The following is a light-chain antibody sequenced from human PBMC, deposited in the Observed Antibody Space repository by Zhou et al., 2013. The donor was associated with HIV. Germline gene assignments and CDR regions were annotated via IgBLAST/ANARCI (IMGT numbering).Light chain of an antibody. Sequence: DIQMTQSPSSVSASVGDRVTITCRASQGISNWLAWYQQKPGKAPKLLIYAASSLQSGVPSRFSGSGSGTDFSLIISSLQPEDFAMYYCQQANSFPYTFGQGTKLEIK. V-gene: IGKV1-12*01. J-gene: IGKJ2*01. CDR2: AAS. CDR3: QQANSFPYT. CDR1: QGISNW.